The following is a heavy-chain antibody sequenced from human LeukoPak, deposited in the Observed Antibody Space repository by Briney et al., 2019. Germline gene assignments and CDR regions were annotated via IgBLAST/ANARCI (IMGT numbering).Heavy chain of an antibody. V-gene: IGHV4-59*08. J-gene: IGHJ5*02. D-gene: IGHD6-13*01. CDR1: GGPISSYY. CDR3: ASLDSSSWYFWFDP. Sequence: SETLSLTCTVSGGPISSYYWSWIRQPPGKGLEWIGYIYYSGSTNYNPSLKSRVTISVDTSKNQFSLKLSSVTAADTAVYYCASLDSSSWYFWFDPWGQGTLVTVSS. CDR2: IYYSGST.